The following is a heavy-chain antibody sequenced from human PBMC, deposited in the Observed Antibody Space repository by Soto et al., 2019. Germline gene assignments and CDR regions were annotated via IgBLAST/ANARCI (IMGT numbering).Heavy chain of an antibody. Sequence: GGSLRLSCAASGFTVSSNYMSGVRQAPGKGLEWVSVIYSGGSTYYADSVKGRFTISRDNSKNTLYLQMNSLRAEDTAVYYCAREAIAARGYYYYGMDVWGQGTTVTVSS. CDR1: GFTVSSNY. D-gene: IGHD6-6*01. J-gene: IGHJ6*02. V-gene: IGHV3-53*01. CDR2: IYSGGST. CDR3: AREAIAARGYYYYGMDV.